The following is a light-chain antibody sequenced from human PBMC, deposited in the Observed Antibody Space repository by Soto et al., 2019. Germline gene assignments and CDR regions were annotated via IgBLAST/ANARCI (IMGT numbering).Light chain of an antibody. V-gene: IGKV1-6*01. J-gene: IGKJ2*01. Sequence: AIQMTQSPSSLSASVGDRVTITCPASQGIRDDLAWYQQRPGKAPKLLIYAASNLQSGVPSRFSGSGSGTDFTLIISSLQPEDFATYYCLQDYDYPYTFGQGTKLEIK. CDR3: LQDYDYPYT. CDR1: QGIRDD. CDR2: AAS.